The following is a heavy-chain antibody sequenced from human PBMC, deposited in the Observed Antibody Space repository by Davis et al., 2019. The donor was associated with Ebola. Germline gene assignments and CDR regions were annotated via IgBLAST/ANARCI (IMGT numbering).Heavy chain of an antibody. D-gene: IGHD1-1*01. CDR3: ARDTGGTNSFLDY. CDR1: GYTFTSYH. CDR2: INPSGGST. J-gene: IGHJ4*02. Sequence: ASVKVSCKASGYTFTSYHMHWVRQAPGQGLEWMGIINPSGGSTRYAQKFQGRVTMTRDTSTRTVYMELSSLRSEDTAVYYCARDTGGTNSFLDYWGQGTLVTVSS. V-gene: IGHV1-46*01.